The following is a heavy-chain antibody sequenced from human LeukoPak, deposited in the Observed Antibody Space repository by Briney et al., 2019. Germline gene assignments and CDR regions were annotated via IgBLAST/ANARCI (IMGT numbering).Heavy chain of an antibody. D-gene: IGHD3-22*01. Sequence: KASETLSLTCTVSGGSISSSSYYWGWIRQPPGKGLEWIGSIYYSGNTYYNPSLKSRVTISVDTSENQFSLKLSSVTAADTAVYYCARHRSRNYYDTPFDPWGQGTLVTVSS. J-gene: IGHJ5*02. V-gene: IGHV4-39*01. CDR1: GGSISSSSYY. CDR2: IYYSGNT. CDR3: ARHRSRNYYDTPFDP.